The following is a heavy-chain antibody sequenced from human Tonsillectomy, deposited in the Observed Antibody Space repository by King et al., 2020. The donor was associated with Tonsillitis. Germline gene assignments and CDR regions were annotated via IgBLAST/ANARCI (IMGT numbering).Heavy chain of an antibody. Sequence: VQLVQSGAEVKKPGASVKVSCKASGYTFTSSGISWGRQAPGKGREWKGWVSAYSGNTNSDQKLPGRVPMTPDTSTSTAYRGLRRLRSDDTAAYYRARDSGSSPGYYYYYMDVWGKGTTVTGSS. J-gene: IGHJ6*03. D-gene: IGHD6-13*01. CDR2: VSAYSGNT. CDR1: GYTFTSSG. V-gene: IGHV1-18*01. CDR3: ARDSGSSPGYYYYYMDV.